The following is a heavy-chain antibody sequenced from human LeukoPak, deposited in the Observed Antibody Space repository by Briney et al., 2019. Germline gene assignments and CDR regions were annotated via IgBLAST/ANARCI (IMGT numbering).Heavy chain of an antibody. CDR3: ASSASIVLMVYATDY. CDR1: GYSISSGYY. D-gene: IGHD2-8*01. V-gene: IGHV4-38-2*01. CDR2: IYHSGST. J-gene: IGHJ4*02. Sequence: SETLSLTCAVSGYSISSGYYWGWIRQPPGTGLEWIGSIYHSGSTYYNPSLKSRVTISVDTSKHQFSLKLSSVTAADTAVYYCASSASIVLMVYATDYWGQGTLVTVSS.